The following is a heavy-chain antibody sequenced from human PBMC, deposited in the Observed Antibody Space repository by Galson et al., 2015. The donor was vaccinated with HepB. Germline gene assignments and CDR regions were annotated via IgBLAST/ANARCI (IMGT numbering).Heavy chain of an antibody. J-gene: IGHJ4*02. Sequence: LRLSCAASGFTFSSYWMHWVRQAPGKGLVWVSRINSDGSSTSYADSVKGRFTISRDNAKNTLYLQMNSLRAEDTAVYYCAREGFGGGSSGWYDRLSFDYWGQGTLVTVSS. CDR2: INSDGSST. V-gene: IGHV3-74*01. CDR3: AREGFGGGSSGWYDRLSFDY. CDR1: GFTFSSYW. D-gene: IGHD6-19*01.